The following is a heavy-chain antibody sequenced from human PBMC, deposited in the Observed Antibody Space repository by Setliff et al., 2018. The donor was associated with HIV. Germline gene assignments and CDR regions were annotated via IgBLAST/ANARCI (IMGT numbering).Heavy chain of an antibody. Sequence: SETLSLTCTVSGGSINSRSYYWAWIRQPPGKGLEWVESIYFSGTPYYNPSRKNRVPISVDTSKNQFSLKLSSVTAADTAVYYCSRRGMWSYETGGNPTATFDYWGQGVLVTVSS. CDR2: IYFSGTP. J-gene: IGHJ4*02. D-gene: IGHD2-8*02. CDR1: GGSINSRSYY. V-gene: IGHV4-39*01. CDR3: SRRGMWSYETGGNPTATFDY.